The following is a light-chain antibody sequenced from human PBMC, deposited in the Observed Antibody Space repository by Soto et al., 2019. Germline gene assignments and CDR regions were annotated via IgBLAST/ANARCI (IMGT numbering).Light chain of an antibody. Sequence: EIVMTQSPATLSVAPGESATLSCRAIQTIGTNLAWYQQKPGQPPRLLFFGASTRATGVPARFSGSGSGTELDFTISSLRSEDFAVYYCQQIDNWRPVWPVGQGTKVEVK. CDR1: QTIGTN. CDR2: GAS. CDR3: QQIDNWRPVWP. V-gene: IGKV3-15*01. J-gene: IGKJ1*01.